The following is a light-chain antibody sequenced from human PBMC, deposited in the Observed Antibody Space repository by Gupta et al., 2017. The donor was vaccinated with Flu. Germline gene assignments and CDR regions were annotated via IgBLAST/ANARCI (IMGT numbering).Light chain of an antibody. V-gene: IGLV2-14*01. CDR2: EVS. Sequence: SALTQPASVSGSPGQSITISCPGTSSDVVGYNYVSWYHQHPGKTPKLQIYEVSKRTSGVANRFSGSKSGTTASLTISGRTAEDDADYYCSSDTSSSTLVFGGGTKLTVL. J-gene: IGLJ2*01. CDR1: SSDVVGYNY. CDR3: SSDTSSSTLV.